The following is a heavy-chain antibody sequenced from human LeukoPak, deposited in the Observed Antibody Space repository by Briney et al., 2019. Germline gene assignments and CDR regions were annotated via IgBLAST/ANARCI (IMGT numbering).Heavy chain of an antibody. D-gene: IGHD6-19*01. J-gene: IGHJ4*02. Sequence: SVKVSCKASGGTFSSYAISWVRQAPGQGLEWMGGIIPIFGTANYAQKFQGRVMITADKSTSTAYMVLSSLRSEDTAVYYCARHLSSGWLFDYWGQGTLVTVSS. CDR3: ARHLSSGWLFDY. CDR1: GGTFSSYA. V-gene: IGHV1-69*06. CDR2: IIPIFGTA.